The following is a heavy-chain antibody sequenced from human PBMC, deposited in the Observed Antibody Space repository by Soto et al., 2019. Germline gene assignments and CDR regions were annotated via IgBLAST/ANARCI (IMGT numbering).Heavy chain of an antibody. CDR2: LYRGGVA. CDR1: GFIVRDNF. D-gene: IGHD2-21*02. V-gene: IGHV3-53*01. Sequence: GVSLRLSCAASGFIVRDNFMIWVRQAPGKGLEWVSALYRGGVAYYADAVKGRFIISRDNPENTLYLQMTSLRADDSAIYYCARALGEVTAHPSLDAFERWGQGTVVTV. J-gene: IGHJ3*01. CDR3: ARALGEVTAHPSLDAFER.